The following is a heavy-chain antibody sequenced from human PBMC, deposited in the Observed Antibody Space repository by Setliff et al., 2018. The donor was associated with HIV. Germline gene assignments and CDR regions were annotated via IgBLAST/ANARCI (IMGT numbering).Heavy chain of an antibody. CDR2: FYYSGST. CDR3: ARHSRAGDIDY. D-gene: IGHD3-16*01. V-gene: IGHV4-39*01. J-gene: IGHJ4*02. CDR1: GVSFSSSSCY. Sequence: NPSETLSLTCTVSGVSFSSSSCYRGWIRQPPGKGLEWIGSFYYSGSTYYNPSLKSRVTISVDTSKNQFSLRLTSVTAADTAVYYCARHSRAGDIDYWGRGTLVTVSS.